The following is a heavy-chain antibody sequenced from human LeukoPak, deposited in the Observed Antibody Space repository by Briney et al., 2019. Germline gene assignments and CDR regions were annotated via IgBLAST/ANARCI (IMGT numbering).Heavy chain of an antibody. CDR1: GFTVSSNY. D-gene: IGHD3-10*01. CDR2: LYSGGNT. V-gene: IGHV3-66*01. CDR3: ATEGFRGVLFHI. J-gene: IGHJ3*02. Sequence: PGGSLRLSCAASGFTVSSNYMSWVRQAPGKGLEWVSVLYSGGNTYYADSVQGRFTISRDNSRNTLYLQMNSLRVEDTAVYYCATEGFRGVLFHIWGQGTVVTVSS.